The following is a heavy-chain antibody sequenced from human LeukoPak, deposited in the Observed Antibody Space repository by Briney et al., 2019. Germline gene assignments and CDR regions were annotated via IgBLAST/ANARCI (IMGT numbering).Heavy chain of an antibody. D-gene: IGHD4-11*01. CDR2: IYSSGNT. CDR1: GGSISSRGYY. V-gene: IGHV4-31*03. CDR3: ARSNYSYKFDY. J-gene: IGHJ4*02. Sequence: SQTLSLTCTVSGGSISSRGYYWSWIRQHPGKGLEWIGYIYSSGNTYYSPSLKSRVTISIDTSKNQFSLKLSSVTAADTAVYYCARSNYSYKFDYWGQGTLVTVSS.